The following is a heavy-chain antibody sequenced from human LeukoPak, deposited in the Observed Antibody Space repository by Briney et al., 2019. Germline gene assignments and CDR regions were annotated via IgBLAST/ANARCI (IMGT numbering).Heavy chain of an antibody. CDR1: GGSISSYY. CDR3: ARDLGYCSSTSCYPGLRGVFDP. Sequence: SETLSLTCTVSGGSISSYYWSWIRQSPGKGLDWIGYIHYSGGTNYNPSLKSRVTTSVDTSKNQFSLKLSSVTAADTAVYYCARDLGYCSSTSCYPGLRGVFDPWGQGTLVTVSS. CDR2: IHYSGGT. J-gene: IGHJ5*02. V-gene: IGHV4-59*12. D-gene: IGHD2-2*01.